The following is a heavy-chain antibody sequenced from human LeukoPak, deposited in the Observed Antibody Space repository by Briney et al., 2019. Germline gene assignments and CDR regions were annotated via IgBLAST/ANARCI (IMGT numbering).Heavy chain of an antibody. J-gene: IGHJ4*02. CDR2: MNPNSGNT. CDR3: ARRRRDTAMVTADY. V-gene: IGHV1-8*01. D-gene: IGHD5-18*01. CDR1: GYTFTSYD. Sequence: ASVKVSCKASGYTFTSYDINWVRQATGQGLEWMGWMNPNSGNTGYAQKFQGRVTMTRNTSISTAYMELSSLRSEDTAVYYCARRRRDTAMVTADYWGQGTLVTVSS.